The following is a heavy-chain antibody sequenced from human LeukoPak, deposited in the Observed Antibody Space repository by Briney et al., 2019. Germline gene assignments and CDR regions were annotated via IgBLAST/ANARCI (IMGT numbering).Heavy chain of an antibody. V-gene: IGHV4-59*08. CDR1: GGSISSYY. CDR2: IYYSGST. CDR3: ARHFTPLYFDY. D-gene: IGHD2-15*01. J-gene: IGHJ4*02. Sequence: PSETLSLTCTVSGGSISSYYWSWMRQPPGKGLEWIGYIYYSGSTNYNPSLKSRVTVSVDTSKNQFSLKLSSVTVADTAAYYCARHFTPLYFDYWGQGTLVTVSS.